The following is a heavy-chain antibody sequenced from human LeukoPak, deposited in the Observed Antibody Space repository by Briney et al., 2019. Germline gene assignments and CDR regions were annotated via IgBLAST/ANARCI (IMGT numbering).Heavy chain of an antibody. CDR1: GYTFTSFD. V-gene: IGHV1-8*01. CDR2: MNPNSGNT. CDR3: ARGNKDYGDYARGLSDY. D-gene: IGHD4-17*01. Sequence: ASVKVSCKASGYTFTSFDINWVRQATGQGLEWMGWMNPNSGNTGYAQKFQGRVTTTRNTSITTAYMELSSLRSEDTAVYYCARGNKDYGDYARGLSDYWGQGTLVTVSS. J-gene: IGHJ4*02.